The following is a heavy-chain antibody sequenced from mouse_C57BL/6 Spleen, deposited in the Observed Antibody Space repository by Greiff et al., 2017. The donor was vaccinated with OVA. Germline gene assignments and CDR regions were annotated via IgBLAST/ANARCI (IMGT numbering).Heavy chain of an antibody. Sequence: QVQLKQPGAELVKPGASVKLSCKASGYTFTSYWMQWVKQRPGQGLEWIGEIDPSDSYTNYNQKFKGKATLTVDTSSSTAYMQLSSLTSEDSAVYYCAKAPHGLLTGFAYWGQGTLVTVSA. CDR1: GYTFTSYW. D-gene: IGHD3-1*01. V-gene: IGHV1-50*01. CDR3: AKAPHGLLTGFAY. J-gene: IGHJ3*01. CDR2: IDPSDSYT.